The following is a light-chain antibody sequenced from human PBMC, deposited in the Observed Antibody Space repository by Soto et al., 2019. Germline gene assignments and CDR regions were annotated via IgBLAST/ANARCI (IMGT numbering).Light chain of an antibody. CDR2: AAS. Sequence: AIRMTQSPSPFSASTGDRVTITCRASQGISSYLAWYQQKPGKAPKLLIYAASTLQSGVPSRFSGSGSGTDFTLTISCLQSEDFATYYCQQYYTHPTTFGGGTKVEIK. CDR3: QQYYTHPTT. V-gene: IGKV1-8*01. J-gene: IGKJ4*01. CDR1: QGISSY.